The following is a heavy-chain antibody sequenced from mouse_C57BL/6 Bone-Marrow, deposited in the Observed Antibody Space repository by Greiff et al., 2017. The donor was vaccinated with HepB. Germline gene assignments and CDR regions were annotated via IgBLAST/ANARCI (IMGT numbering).Heavy chain of an antibody. CDR1: GFTFSDFY. CDR3: ARDAGYDYDYYAMDY. J-gene: IGHJ4*01. V-gene: IGHV7-1*01. Sequence: EVKLVESGGGLVQSGRSLRLSCATSGFTFSDFYMEWVRQAPGKGLEWIAASRNKANDYTTEYSASVKGRFIVSRDTSQSILYLQMNALRAEDTAIYYCARDAGYDYDYYAMDYWGQGTSVTVSS. D-gene: IGHD2-4*01. CDR2: SRNKANDYTT.